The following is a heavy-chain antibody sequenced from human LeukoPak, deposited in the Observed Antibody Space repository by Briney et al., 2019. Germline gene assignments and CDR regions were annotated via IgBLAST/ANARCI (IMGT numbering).Heavy chain of an antibody. CDR3: ARVRDGYNDAYDI. D-gene: IGHD5-24*01. J-gene: IGHJ3*02. Sequence: ASVKVSCKASGYTFSNYNIHWLRQALGQGLEWMGRVNPSGDSTNYALNFQGRVTMTGDTSTSTVYMELSSLRSEDTAVYYCARVRDGYNDAYDIWGQGTMVTVTS. CDR2: VNPSGDST. CDR1: GYTFSNYN. V-gene: IGHV1-46*01.